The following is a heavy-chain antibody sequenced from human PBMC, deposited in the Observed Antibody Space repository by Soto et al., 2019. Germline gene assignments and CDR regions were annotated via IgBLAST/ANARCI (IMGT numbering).Heavy chain of an antibody. CDR3: ERVRNYYDFWSGYRPVDAFDI. Sequence: GASVKVSCKASGGGNLRDYRTTWVRRAPGQGLEWMGGISPKLGSANYAQNFQGRVTMTADKSTSTAYMELRSLRSDDTAVYYCERVRNYYDFWSGYRPVDAFDIWCQGIMVTVS. CDR1: GGGNLRDYR. J-gene: IGHJ3*02. CDR2: ISPKLGSA. D-gene: IGHD3-3*01. V-gene: IGHV1-69*10.